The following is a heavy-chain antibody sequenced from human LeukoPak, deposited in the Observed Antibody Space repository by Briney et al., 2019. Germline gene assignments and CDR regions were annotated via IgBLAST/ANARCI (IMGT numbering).Heavy chain of an antibody. CDR3: ARDLSGKVGVHYYYYGMDV. CDR2: IWYDGSNK. J-gene: IGHJ6*02. D-gene: IGHD3-10*01. V-gene: IGHV3-33*01. Sequence: PGGSLRLSCAASGFTFSSYGMHWVRQAPGKGLEWVAVIWYDGSNKYYADSVKGRFTISRDNSKNTLYLQMNSLRAEDTAVYYCARDLSGKVGVHYYYYGMDVWGQGTTVTVSS. CDR1: GFTFSSYG.